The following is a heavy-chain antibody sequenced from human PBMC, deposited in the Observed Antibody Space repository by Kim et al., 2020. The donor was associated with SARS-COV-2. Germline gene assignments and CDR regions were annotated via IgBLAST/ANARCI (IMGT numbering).Heavy chain of an antibody. V-gene: IGHV7-4-1*02. Sequence: ASVKVSCKASGYTFTSYAMNWVRQAPGQGLEWMGWINTNTWNPTYAQGFTGRFVFSLDTSVSTAYLQISSLKAEDTAFYYCATVGGFGITFGGLIVKSLGAGPLGTVSS. CDR1: GYTFTSYA. J-gene: IGHJ5*02. CDR2: INTNTWNP. CDR3: ATVGGFGITFGGLIVKS. D-gene: IGHD3-16*02.